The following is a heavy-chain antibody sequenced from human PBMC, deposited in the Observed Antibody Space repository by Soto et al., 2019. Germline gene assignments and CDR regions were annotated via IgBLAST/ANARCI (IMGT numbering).Heavy chain of an antibody. V-gene: IGHV4-59*01. CDR1: GGSISSYY. CDR3: ARVPPYYYDSSGAFDI. CDR2: IYDSGST. Sequence: LSLTCTVSGGSISSYYWNWIRQPPGKGLEWIGYIYDSGSTNYNPSLKSRVTISVDTSKNQFSLKLSSVAAADTAVYYCARVPPYYYDSSGAFDIWGQGTMVTVSS. D-gene: IGHD3-22*01. J-gene: IGHJ3*02.